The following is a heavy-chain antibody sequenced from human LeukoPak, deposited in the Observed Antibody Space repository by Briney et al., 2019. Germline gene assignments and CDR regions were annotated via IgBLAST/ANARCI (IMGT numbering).Heavy chain of an antibody. V-gene: IGHV3-23*01. J-gene: IGHJ4*02. CDR2: ISGSGGST. CDR1: GFTFSSYA. D-gene: IGHD5-12*01. Sequence: GGSLRLSCAASGFTFSSYAMSWVRQAPGKGLEWVSAISGSGGSTYYADSVKGRFTISRDNSKNTLYLQMNSLRAEDTAVYYCAKEYRRGFDIVAMYFDYWGQGTLVTVSS. CDR3: AKEYRRGFDIVAMYFDY.